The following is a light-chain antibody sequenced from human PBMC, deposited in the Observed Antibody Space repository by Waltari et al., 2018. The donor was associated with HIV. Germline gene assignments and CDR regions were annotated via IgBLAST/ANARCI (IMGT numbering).Light chain of an antibody. Sequence: QSVLTQPPSVSGAPGHRVTIPCPGTSSNIGAGFDVPWYQQLPGTVPKVLIYNNTDRPSGVPDRFSGSKSATSASLAITGLQAEDEANYYCQSYDISLSGWVFGGGTKLTVL. CDR1: SSNIGAGFD. V-gene: IGLV1-40*01. CDR3: QSYDISLSGWV. CDR2: NNT. J-gene: IGLJ2*01.